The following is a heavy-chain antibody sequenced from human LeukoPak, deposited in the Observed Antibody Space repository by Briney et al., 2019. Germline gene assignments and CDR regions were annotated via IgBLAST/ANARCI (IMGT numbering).Heavy chain of an antibody. J-gene: IGHJ4*02. CDR3: ARDGYSGSDAL. V-gene: IGHV4-4*07. D-gene: IGHD5-12*01. Sequence: SETLSLTCTVSGGSISSYYWSWIRQPAGKGLEWIGRIYTSGSTNYNPSLKSRVTMSVDTSKNQFSLNLSSVTAADTAIYYCARDGYSGSDALWGQGTLVTVSS. CDR1: GGSISSYY. CDR2: IYTSGST.